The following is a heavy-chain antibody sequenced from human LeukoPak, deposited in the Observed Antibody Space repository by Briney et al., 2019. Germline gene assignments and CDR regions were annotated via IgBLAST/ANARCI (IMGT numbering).Heavy chain of an antibody. D-gene: IGHD4-17*01. Sequence: GGSLRLSCAASGFTFSNYDIHWVRQAPGKGLEWVAVISYDGSNKYYADSVKGRFTISRDNSKNTLYLQMNSLRPEDTAVYYCARCRLTTGADNWFDPWGQGTLVTVSS. V-gene: IGHV3-30*04. CDR2: ISYDGSNK. CDR3: ARCRLTTGADNWFDP. CDR1: GFTFSNYD. J-gene: IGHJ5*02.